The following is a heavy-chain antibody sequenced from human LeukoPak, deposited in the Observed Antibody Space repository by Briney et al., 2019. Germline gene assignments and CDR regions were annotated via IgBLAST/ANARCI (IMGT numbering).Heavy chain of an antibody. Sequence: PSETLSLTCTVSGGSISSSSYYWGWIRQPPGKGLEWIGSIYYSGSTYYNPSLKSRVTISVDTSKNQFSLKLSSVTAADTAVYYCARTRITMIINVNWFDPWGQGTLVTVSS. CDR2: IYYSGST. V-gene: IGHV4-39*01. CDR1: GGSISSSSYY. D-gene: IGHD3-22*01. CDR3: ARTRITMIINVNWFDP. J-gene: IGHJ5*02.